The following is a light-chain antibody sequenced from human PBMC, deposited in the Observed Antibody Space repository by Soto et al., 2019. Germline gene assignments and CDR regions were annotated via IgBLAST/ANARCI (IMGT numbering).Light chain of an antibody. Sequence: EIVMTQSPATLSVSPGERATLSWRASQSISSDLAWYQQKPGQAPRLLIYGASTRDTDIPARISGSWSGTDFTLTISSLQSEDFAVYYCQQYNKWPPQYTFGQGTKLEIK. CDR2: GAS. CDR3: QQYNKWPPQYT. V-gene: IGKV3-15*01. CDR1: QSISSD. J-gene: IGKJ2*01.